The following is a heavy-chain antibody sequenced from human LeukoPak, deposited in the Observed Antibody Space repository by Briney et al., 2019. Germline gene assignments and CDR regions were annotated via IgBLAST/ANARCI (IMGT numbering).Heavy chain of an antibody. CDR3: ARFSNYVGVDY. J-gene: IGHJ4*02. Sequence: SETLSLTCTVSGGSISSYYWSWIRQPPGKGLEWIGYIYYSGSTNYNPSLKSRVTISVDTSKNQFSLKLSSVTAADTAVYYCARFSNYVGVDYWGQGTLVTVSS. V-gene: IGHV4-59*08. D-gene: IGHD4-4*01. CDR1: GGSISSYY. CDR2: IYYSGST.